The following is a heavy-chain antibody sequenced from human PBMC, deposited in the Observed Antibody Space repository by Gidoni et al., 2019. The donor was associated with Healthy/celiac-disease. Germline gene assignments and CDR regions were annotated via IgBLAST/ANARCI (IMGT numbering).Heavy chain of an antibody. V-gene: IGHV1-69*01. D-gene: IGHD3-16*02. Sequence: QVQLVQSGAEAKKPGSSVKVSCKASGGTFRSYAISWVRQAPGQGLEWMGGITTIFGTANYAQKFQGKVPITADESTSTAYMELSSLRSEDTAVYYCARGHLGELSPFDYWGQGTLVTVSS. CDR2: ITTIFGTA. CDR3: ARGHLGELSPFDY. CDR1: GGTFRSYA. J-gene: IGHJ4*02.